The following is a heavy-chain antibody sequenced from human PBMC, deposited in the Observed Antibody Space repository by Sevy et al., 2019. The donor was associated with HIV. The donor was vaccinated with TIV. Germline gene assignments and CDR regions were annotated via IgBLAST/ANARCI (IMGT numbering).Heavy chain of an antibody. V-gene: IGHV3-7*01. Sequence: GGSLRLSCAASGFIFNSYAMSWVRQAPGKGLEWVATMKQDGSEEDYVDSVKGRFTISRDNAKNSLFLQMNSLSAEDTAVYYCVREGLGGYSYSLDYWGHGTLVTVSS. J-gene: IGHJ4*01. D-gene: IGHD5-18*01. CDR3: VREGLGGYSYSLDY. CDR1: GFIFNSYA. CDR2: MKQDGSEE.